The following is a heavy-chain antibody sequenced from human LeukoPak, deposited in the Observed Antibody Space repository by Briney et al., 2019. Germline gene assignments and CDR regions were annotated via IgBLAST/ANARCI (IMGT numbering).Heavy chain of an antibody. CDR3: ARDFCSSTSCRFDY. Sequence: LTGGSLRLSCEDTGITFSSYSMNRVRQAPGKGLEWVSYISSSSSTIYYADSVKGRFTISRDNAKNSLYLQMNSLRAEDTAVYYCARDFCSSTSCRFDYWGQGTLVTVSS. J-gene: IGHJ4*02. CDR2: ISSSSSTI. V-gene: IGHV3-48*04. CDR1: GITFSSYS. D-gene: IGHD2-2*01.